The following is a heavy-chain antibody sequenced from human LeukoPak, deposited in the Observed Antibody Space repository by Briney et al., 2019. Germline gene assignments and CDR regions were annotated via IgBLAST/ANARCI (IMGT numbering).Heavy chain of an antibody. V-gene: IGHV3-23*01. J-gene: IGHJ3*01. CDR2: ISGSGGST. D-gene: IGHD5-18*01. Sequence: GGSLRLSCAASGFTFSSYGMSWVRQTPGKGLEWVSAISGSGGSTYYADSVKGRFTISRDNSKNTLYLQMNSLKTEDTAVYYCTTEGYTYGYHSFNLWGQGTMVTVSS. CDR1: GFTFSSYG. CDR3: TTEGYTYGYHSFNL.